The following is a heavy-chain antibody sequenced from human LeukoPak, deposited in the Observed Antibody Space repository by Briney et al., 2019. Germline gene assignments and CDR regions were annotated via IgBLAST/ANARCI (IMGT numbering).Heavy chain of an antibody. D-gene: IGHD3-16*01. CDR1: GGTFNRYS. CDR2: IIPIFGTT. V-gene: IGHV1-69*01. Sequence: SVKVSCKASGGTFNRYSFDWVRQAPGQGLEWMGGIIPIFGTTNYAQKFQGRVTITADESTSTAYMELSSLRSEDTAVYYCARATDMGFDYWGQGTLVTVSS. CDR3: ARATDMGFDY. J-gene: IGHJ4*02.